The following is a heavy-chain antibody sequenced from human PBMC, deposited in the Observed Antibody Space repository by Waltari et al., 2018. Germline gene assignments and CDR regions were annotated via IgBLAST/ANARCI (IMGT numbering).Heavy chain of an antibody. CDR1: GFTFSSYW. J-gene: IGHJ4*02. V-gene: IGHV3-7*01. Sequence: EVQLVESGGGLVQPGGSLRLSCAASGFTFSSYWMSWVRQAPGKGREGVGNIKQGGSEKYYVDSVKGRFTISRDNAKNSLYLKMNSLRAEDTAVYYCAREGSSSWYWGQGTLVTVSS. CDR2: IKQGGSEK. D-gene: IGHD6-13*01. CDR3: AREGSSSWY.